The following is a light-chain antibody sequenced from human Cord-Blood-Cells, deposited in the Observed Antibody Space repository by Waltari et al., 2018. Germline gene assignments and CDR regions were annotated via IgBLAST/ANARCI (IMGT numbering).Light chain of an antibody. CDR1: QSLLHSNGYNY. J-gene: IGKJ2*01. CDR3: MQALQTPYT. CDR2: LGS. Sequence: DIVMTQSPLSLPVTPGEPASISCRSSQSLLHSNGYNYLDWYLQKPGQSPQLLIYLGSNRASGVPDRFSGSGSGTDFTLKIRRVEAEDVGDYYCMQALQTPYTFGQGTKLEIK. V-gene: IGKV2-28*01.